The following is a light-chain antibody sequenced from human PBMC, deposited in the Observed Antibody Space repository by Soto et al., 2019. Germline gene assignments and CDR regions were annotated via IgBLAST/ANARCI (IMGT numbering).Light chain of an antibody. CDR1: QALNTR. V-gene: IGKV3-11*01. Sequence: ENGLTQSPATLSAFPGDRVSLTCRASQALNTRLAWYQHKPGQAPRLLIYLTSNRAAGVPARFGAWGSETDFTLTFIDVEPEDFAVYYCRQRQGWPRTFGQGTRWIS. CDR2: LTS. J-gene: IGKJ1*01. CDR3: RQRQGWPRT.